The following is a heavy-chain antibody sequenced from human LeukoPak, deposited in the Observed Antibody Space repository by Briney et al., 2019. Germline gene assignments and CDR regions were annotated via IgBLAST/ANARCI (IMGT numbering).Heavy chain of an antibody. CDR3: ARVGSSGWYPYRPTDY. Sequence: PSETLSLTCAVCGGSFSGYYWSWIRQPPGKGLEWIGEINHSGSTNYNPSLKSRVTISVDTSKNQFSLKLSSVTAADTAVYYCARVGSSGWYPYRPTDYWGQGTLVTVSS. V-gene: IGHV4-34*01. CDR1: GGSFSGYY. D-gene: IGHD6-19*01. CDR2: INHSGST. J-gene: IGHJ4*02.